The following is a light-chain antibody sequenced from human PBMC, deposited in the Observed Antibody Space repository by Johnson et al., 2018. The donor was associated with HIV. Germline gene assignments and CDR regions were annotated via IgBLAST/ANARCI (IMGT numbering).Light chain of an antibody. V-gene: IGLV1-51*02. CDR2: ESN. CDR3: GTWDSSLSAYV. CDR1: SSNIGNNF. J-gene: IGLJ1*01. Sequence: QSVLTQPPSVSAAPGQKVTISCSGSSSNIGNNFVSWYQQLPGTAPKLLICESNKRPSGIPNRFSGSKSGTSATLGITGLQTGDEADYYCGTWDSSLSAYVFGTGTKVTVL.